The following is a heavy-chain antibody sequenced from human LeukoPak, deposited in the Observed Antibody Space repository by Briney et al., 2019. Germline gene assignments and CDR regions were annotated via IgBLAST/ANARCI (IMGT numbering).Heavy chain of an antibody. CDR3: ASRYCSSTSCYAEDAFDI. Sequence: ASVKVSCKASGYTFTSHGISWVRQAPGQGLEWMGWINTYIGNTNYAQKFQGRVTVTTDTSTSTAYMELRSLRSDDTAVYYCASRYCSSTSCYAEDAFDIWGQGTMVTVSS. D-gene: IGHD2-2*01. J-gene: IGHJ3*02. CDR1: GYTFTSHG. V-gene: IGHV1-18*01. CDR2: INTYIGNT.